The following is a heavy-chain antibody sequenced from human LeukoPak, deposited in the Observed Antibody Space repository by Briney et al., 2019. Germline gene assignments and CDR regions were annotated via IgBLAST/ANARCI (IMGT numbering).Heavy chain of an antibody. CDR1: GFTVSIEG. CDR2: ITYDGTEI. CDR3: ARDLELVYYNSTAYDY. Sequence: PGGSLRLSCAASGFTVSIEGMHWVRQAPGKGLEWVAVITYDGTEIHYGDSVKGRFTISRDSFKNTLHLQMNSLRVEDTAVYFCARDLELVYYNSTAYDYWGHGTLVTVSS. D-gene: IGHD3-22*01. V-gene: IGHV3-30*03. J-gene: IGHJ4*01.